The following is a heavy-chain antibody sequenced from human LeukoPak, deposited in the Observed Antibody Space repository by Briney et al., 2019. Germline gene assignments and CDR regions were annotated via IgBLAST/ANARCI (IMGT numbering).Heavy chain of an antibody. CDR3: ARDRHSGRIGIRYYYGMDV. CDR1: GGTFSSYA. V-gene: IGHV1-69*04. CDR2: IIPILGIA. J-gene: IGHJ6*02. Sequence: SVKVSCKASGGTFSSYAISWVRQAPGQGLEWMGRIIPILGIANYAQKFQGRVTITADKSTSTAYMELSSPRSEDTAVYYCARDRHSGRIGIRYYYGMDVWGQGTTVTVSS. D-gene: IGHD1-14*01.